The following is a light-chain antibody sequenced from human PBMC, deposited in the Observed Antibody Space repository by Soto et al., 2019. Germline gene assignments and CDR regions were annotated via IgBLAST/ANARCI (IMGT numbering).Light chain of an antibody. Sequence: DIQMTQSPSSLSASVGDRVTITCRASQGISNYVAWYQQKPGKVPKLLIYAASTLQSGGPSRFSGSGSGTDFTLTISSRQPEDVATYYCQKYNSAPHTLGQGTKLEIK. CDR3: QKYNSAPHT. J-gene: IGKJ2*01. CDR1: QGISNY. CDR2: AAS. V-gene: IGKV1-27*01.